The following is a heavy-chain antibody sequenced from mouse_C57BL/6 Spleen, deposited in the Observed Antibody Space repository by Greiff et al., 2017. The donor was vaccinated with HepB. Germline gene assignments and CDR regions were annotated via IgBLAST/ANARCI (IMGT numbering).Heavy chain of an antibody. D-gene: IGHD1-1*01. CDR1: GFSFNTYA. J-gene: IGHJ4*01. CDR2: IRSKSNNYAT. Sequence: EVQLVESGGGLVQPQGSLKLSCAASGFSFNTYAMNWVRQAPGKGLEWVARIRSKSNNYATYYADSVKDRFTISRDDSESMLYLQMNNLKTEDTAMYYCSSSGLRFAIYDAMDYWGQGTSVTVSS. V-gene: IGHV10-1*01. CDR3: SSSGLRFAIYDAMDY.